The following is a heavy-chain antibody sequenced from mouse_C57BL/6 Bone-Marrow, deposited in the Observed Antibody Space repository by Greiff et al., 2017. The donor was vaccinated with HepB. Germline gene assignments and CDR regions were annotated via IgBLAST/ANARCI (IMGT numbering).Heavy chain of an antibody. CDR3: TRSGGNYVGYYAMDY. D-gene: IGHD2-1*01. CDR2: IDPETGGT. Sequence: QVQLQQSGAELVRPGASVTLSCKASGYTFTDYEMHWVKQTPVHGLEWIGAIDPETGGTAYNQKFKGKAILTADKSSSTAYMELRSLTSEDSAVYYCTRSGGNYVGYYAMDYWGQGTSVTVSS. CDR1: GYTFTDYE. J-gene: IGHJ4*01. V-gene: IGHV1-15*01.